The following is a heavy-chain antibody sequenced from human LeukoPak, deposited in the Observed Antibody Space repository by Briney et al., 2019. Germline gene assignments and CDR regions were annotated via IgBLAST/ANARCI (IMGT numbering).Heavy chain of an antibody. Sequence: GGSLRLSCAASGFTFSSYAMIWVRQPPGKGLEWVSSIFPSGGEIHYADSVRGRFTISRDNSKSTLSLQMNSLRVEDTAIYYCATYRQVLLPFESWGQGTLVTVSS. CDR2: IFPSGGEI. D-gene: IGHD5-18*01. CDR1: GFTFSSYA. J-gene: IGHJ4*02. CDR3: ATYRQVLLPFES. V-gene: IGHV3-23*01.